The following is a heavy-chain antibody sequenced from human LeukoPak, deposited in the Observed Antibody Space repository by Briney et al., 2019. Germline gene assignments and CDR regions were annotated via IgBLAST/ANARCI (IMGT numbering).Heavy chain of an antibody. CDR1: GFNFADSA. CDR2: TSFNGRNT. V-gene: IGHV3-23*01. D-gene: IGHD5-12*01. Sequence: PGGSLRLSCAASGFNFADSAMSWVRQTPRKGLEWVSLTSFNGRNTYYGDSVKGRFTISRDNSKDTVYLQMNSLRAEDTDIFYCARDIELSTWGPGTMVTVSS. J-gene: IGHJ3*01. CDR3: ARDIELST.